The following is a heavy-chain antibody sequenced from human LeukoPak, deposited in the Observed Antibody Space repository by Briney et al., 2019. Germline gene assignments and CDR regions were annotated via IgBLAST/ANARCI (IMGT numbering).Heavy chain of an antibody. CDR1: GFTFSNAW. Sequence: GGSLRLSCAASGFTFSNAWMSWVRQAPGKGLEWVGRIKSKTDGGTTDYAAPVKGRFTISRDDSKNTLYLQMNSLKTEDTAVYYCTTATYYYDSSGYYPLRYWGQGTLVTVPS. D-gene: IGHD3-22*01. CDR2: IKSKTDGGTT. J-gene: IGHJ4*02. V-gene: IGHV3-15*01. CDR3: TTATYYYDSSGYYPLRY.